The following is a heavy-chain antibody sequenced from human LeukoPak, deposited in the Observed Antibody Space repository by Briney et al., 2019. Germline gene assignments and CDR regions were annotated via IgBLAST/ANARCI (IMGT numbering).Heavy chain of an antibody. V-gene: IGHV4-39*07. D-gene: IGHD2-2*02. CDR3: ARARQYQLLYVFDP. Sequence: SETLSLTCTVSGGSISSYYWSWIRQPPGKGLEWIGSLYYSGSTYYNPSLKSRLTISVDTSKNQFSLKLSSVTAADTAVYYCARARQYQLLYVFDPWGQGTLVTVSS. J-gene: IGHJ5*02. CDR1: GGSISSYY. CDR2: LYYSGST.